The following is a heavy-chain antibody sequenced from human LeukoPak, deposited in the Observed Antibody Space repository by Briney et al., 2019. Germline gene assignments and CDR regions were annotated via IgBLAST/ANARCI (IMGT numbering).Heavy chain of an antibody. CDR3: AQQWLVLGAFYI. D-gene: IGHD6-19*01. V-gene: IGHV3-23*01. Sequence: GGSLRLSCTASGFTFSTSWMHWVRQAPGKGLEWVSAISGSGGSTYYADSVKGRFTISRDNSKNTLYLQMNSLRAEDTAVYYCAQQWLVLGAFYIWGQGTMVTVSS. CDR2: ISGSGGST. J-gene: IGHJ3*02. CDR1: GFTFSTSW.